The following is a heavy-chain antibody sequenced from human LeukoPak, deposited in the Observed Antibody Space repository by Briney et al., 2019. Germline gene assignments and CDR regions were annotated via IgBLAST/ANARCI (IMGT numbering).Heavy chain of an antibody. CDR1: GFTFSRYA. V-gene: IGHV3-64D*06. D-gene: IGHD3-10*01. CDR3: VKDSSSGSYFDY. Sequence: GGSLRLSCSASGFTFSRYAMHWVRQAPGKGLEYVSAISSNGGSTYYADSVKGRFTISRDNSRNTLHLQMGSLRVEDTAVYYCVKDSSSGSYFDYWGQGTLVTVSS. CDR2: ISSNGGST. J-gene: IGHJ4*02.